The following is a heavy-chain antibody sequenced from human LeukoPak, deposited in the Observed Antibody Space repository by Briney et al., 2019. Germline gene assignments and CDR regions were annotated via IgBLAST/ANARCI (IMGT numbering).Heavy chain of an antibody. CDR1: GFTFSSYW. Sequence: GGSLRLSCAASGFTFSSYWMSWVRQAPGKGLEWVANIKQDGSEKYYVDSVKGRFTICRDNAKNSLYLQMNSLRAEDTAVYYCARDRGDYVWGSYRYLMGDYYYGMDVWGQGTTVTVSS. J-gene: IGHJ6*02. V-gene: IGHV3-7*01. CDR3: ARDRGDYVWGSYRYLMGDYYYGMDV. D-gene: IGHD3-16*02. CDR2: IKQDGSEK.